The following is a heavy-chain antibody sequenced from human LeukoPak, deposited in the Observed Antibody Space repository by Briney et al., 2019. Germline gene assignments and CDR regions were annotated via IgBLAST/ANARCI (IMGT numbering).Heavy chain of an antibody. Sequence: PGGSLRLSCAASGFTFDDYGMSWVRQAPGKGLEWVSGLNWNGGSTGYADSVKGRFTISRDNAKNSLYLQMNSLRAEDTALYYCAKDIGEAAAHDAFDIWGQGTMVTVSS. CDR3: AKDIGEAAAHDAFDI. CDR1: GFTFDDYG. V-gene: IGHV3-20*04. D-gene: IGHD6-13*01. CDR2: LNWNGGST. J-gene: IGHJ3*02.